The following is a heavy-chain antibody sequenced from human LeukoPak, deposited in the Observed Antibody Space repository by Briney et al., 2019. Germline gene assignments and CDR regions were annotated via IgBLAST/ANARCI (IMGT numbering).Heavy chain of an antibody. Sequence: PGGSLKLSCAASGFTFSSYAMNWVRQAPGKGLEWVSGISSSSDRMYYADSVKGRFTISRDNSKNTLYLQMNSLRAEDTAVYYFAKDLSNRGLSSSLFDPWGQGTLVTVSS. CDR1: GFTFSSYA. V-gene: IGHV3-23*01. CDR3: AKDLSNRGLSSSLFDP. J-gene: IGHJ5*02. D-gene: IGHD2-15*01. CDR2: ISSSSDRM.